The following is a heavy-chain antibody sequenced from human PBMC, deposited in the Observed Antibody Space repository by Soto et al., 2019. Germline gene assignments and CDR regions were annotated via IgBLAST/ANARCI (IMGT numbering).Heavy chain of an antibody. CDR1: GGTFSSDA. CDR2: IIPTSGTA. V-gene: IGHV1-69*13. CDR3: ARGQGYCSGGICYYYYYGMDV. D-gene: IGHD2-15*01. Sequence: ASVKVSCKASGGTFSSDAFSWVRQAPGQGLEWMGGIIPTSGTANYAQKFQGRATITADESTSTAYMELSSLTSEDTAVYFCARGQGYCSGGICYYYYYGMDVWGQGTTVTVS. J-gene: IGHJ6*02.